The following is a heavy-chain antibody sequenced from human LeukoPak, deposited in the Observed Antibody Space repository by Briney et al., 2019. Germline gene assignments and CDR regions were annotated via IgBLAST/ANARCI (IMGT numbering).Heavy chain of an antibody. CDR2: IYYSGTT. CDR1: GGSISSSSYY. V-gene: IGHV4-39*01. J-gene: IGHJ5*02. CDR3: ARQLRNWFDP. Sequence: SQTLSLTCTVSGGSISSSSYYWGWIRQPPGKRLEWFWSIYYSGTTYYNPSLKIRVATSVDTSKNQFSPKLSSVTAADTAVYYCARQLRNWFDPWGQGRLVTVSS.